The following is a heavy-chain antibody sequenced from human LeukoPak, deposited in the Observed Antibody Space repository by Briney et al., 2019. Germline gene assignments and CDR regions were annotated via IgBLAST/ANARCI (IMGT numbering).Heavy chain of an antibody. D-gene: IGHD5-18*01. CDR3: ARVPGAAMVSWYFDY. Sequence: GGSLRLSCAASGFTFSSCAMHWVRQAPGKGPEYVSAISSNGGSTYYANSVKGRFTISRDNSKNTLYLQMGSLRAEDMAVYYCARVPGAAMVSWYFDYWGQGTLVTVSS. CDR1: GFTFSSCA. V-gene: IGHV3-64*01. J-gene: IGHJ4*02. CDR2: ISSNGGST.